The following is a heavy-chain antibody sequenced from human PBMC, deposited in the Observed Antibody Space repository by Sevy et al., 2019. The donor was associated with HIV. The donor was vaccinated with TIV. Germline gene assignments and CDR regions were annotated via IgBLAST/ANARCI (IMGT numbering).Heavy chain of an antibody. D-gene: IGHD2-15*01. CDR2: VSQSGSA. J-gene: IGHJ4*02. CDR3: ARGPLFSPEYCSGGTCPTIDY. Sequence: SETLSLTCAVSGVSFSDYYWAWIRQPPGKGLEWIGEVSQSGSANYNPSLRSRVIMSLDTSNNHFSLKLTSVTAADMAVYYCARGPLFSPEYCSGGTCPTIDYWSQGTLVTVSS. V-gene: IGHV4-34*01. CDR1: GVSFSDYY.